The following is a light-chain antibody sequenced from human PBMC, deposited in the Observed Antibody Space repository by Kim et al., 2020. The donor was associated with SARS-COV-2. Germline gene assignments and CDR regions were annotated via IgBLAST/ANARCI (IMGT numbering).Light chain of an antibody. V-gene: IGLV1-44*01. J-gene: IGLJ2*01. CDR3: ATWDDSRNGVV. Sequence: GHVFTISCSGSSSNLGSNTVNWYQQLQGTAPTRLIYSNKLRAPGVPDRFSGSKSASSASLSLGGLQSEDDADYYCATWDDSRNGVVFGGGTQLTVL. CDR2: SNK. CDR1: SSNLGSNT.